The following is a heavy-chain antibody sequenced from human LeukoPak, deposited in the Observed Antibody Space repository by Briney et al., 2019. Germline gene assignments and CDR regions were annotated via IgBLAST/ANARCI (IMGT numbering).Heavy chain of an antibody. CDR2: INHSGST. Sequence: SETLSLTCAVYGGSFSGYYWSWIRQPPGNGLEWIGEINHSGSTNYNPSLKSRVTISVDTSKNQFSLKLSSVTAADTAVYYCATSGGEYCSGGSCYSEWNWFDPWGQGTLVAVSS. V-gene: IGHV4-34*01. D-gene: IGHD2-15*01. CDR3: ATSGGEYCSGGSCYSEWNWFDP. CDR1: GGSFSGYY. J-gene: IGHJ5*02.